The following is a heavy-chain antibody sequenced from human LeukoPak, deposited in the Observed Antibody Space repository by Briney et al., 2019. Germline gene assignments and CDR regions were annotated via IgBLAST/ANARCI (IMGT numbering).Heavy chain of an antibody. CDR3: AREAEYSSSYYYYYYMDV. CDR2: ISSSSSTI. CDR1: GFTFSSYS. Sequence: GGSLRLSCAASGFTFSSYSMNWVRQAPGKGLEWVSYISSSSSTIYYADSVKGRFTISRDNAKNSLYLQMNSLRAEDTAVYYCAREAEYSSSYYYYYYMDVWGKGTTVTVSS. V-gene: IGHV3-48*04. D-gene: IGHD6-6*01. J-gene: IGHJ6*03.